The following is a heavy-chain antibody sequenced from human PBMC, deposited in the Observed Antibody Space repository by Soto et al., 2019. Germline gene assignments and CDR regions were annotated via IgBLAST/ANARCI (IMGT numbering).Heavy chain of an antibody. CDR3: ARDAGSTTVTKDYYYYMDV. D-gene: IGHD4-17*01. CDR2: IWYDGSNK. Sequence: GGSLRLSCAASGFTFSSYGMHWVRQAPGKGLEWVAVIWYDGSNKYYADSVKGRFTISRDNSKNTLYLQMNSLRAEDTAVYYCARDAGSTTVTKDYYYYMDVWGKGTTVTVSS. CDR1: GFTFSSYG. J-gene: IGHJ6*03. V-gene: IGHV3-33*01.